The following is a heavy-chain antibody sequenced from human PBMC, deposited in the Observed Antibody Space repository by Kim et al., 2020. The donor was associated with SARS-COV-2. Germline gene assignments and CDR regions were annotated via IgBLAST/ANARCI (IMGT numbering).Heavy chain of an antibody. Sequence: DSVKGRFTISRDNTKNTLYLQMNSLRAEDTAVYYCAEGTSATSSGWYLRSWGQGTLVTVSS. D-gene: IGHD6-19*01. CDR3: AEGTSATSSGWYLRS. V-gene: IGHV3-33*06. J-gene: IGHJ5*02.